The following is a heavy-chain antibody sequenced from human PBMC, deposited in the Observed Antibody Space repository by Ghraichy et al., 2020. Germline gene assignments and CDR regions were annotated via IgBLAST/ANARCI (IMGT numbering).Heavy chain of an antibody. J-gene: IGHJ6*02. Sequence: GGSLRLSCAASGFTFSSYWMSWVRQAPGKGLEWVANIKQDGSEKYYVDSVKGRFTISRDNAKNSLYLQMNSLRAEDTAVYYCARENGDSSYYYYGMDVWGQGTTVTVSS. V-gene: IGHV3-7*01. CDR3: ARENGDSSYYYYGMDV. CDR1: GFTFSSYW. D-gene: IGHD4-17*01. CDR2: IKQDGSEK.